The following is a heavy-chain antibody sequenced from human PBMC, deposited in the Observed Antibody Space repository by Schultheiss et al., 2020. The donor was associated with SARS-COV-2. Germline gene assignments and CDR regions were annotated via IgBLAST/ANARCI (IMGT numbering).Heavy chain of an antibody. D-gene: IGHD6-13*01. V-gene: IGHV4-34*01. CDR3: ARRSPDSSWEY. J-gene: IGHJ4*02. CDR1: GGSISSYY. Sequence: SETLSLTCTVSGGSISSYYWSWIRQPPGKGLEWIGEINHSGSTNYNPSLKSRVTISVDTSKNQFSLKLSSVTAADTAVYYCARRSPDSSWEYWGQGTLVTVSS. CDR2: INHSGST.